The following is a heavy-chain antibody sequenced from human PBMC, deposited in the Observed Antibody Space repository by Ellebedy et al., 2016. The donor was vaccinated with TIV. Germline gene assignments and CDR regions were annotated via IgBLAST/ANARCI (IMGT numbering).Heavy chain of an antibody. CDR1: GGSISGSSYY. Sequence: SETLSLTCTVSGGSISGSSYYWGWIRQPPGKGLEWIGNIFDTGSTYCNPSLKSRVTISVDTSKNQFSLKLRSVTAADTAVYYCARSLMIFSFDKCYFDLWGRGTPVTVSS. V-gene: IGHV4-39*01. CDR2: IFDTGST. J-gene: IGHJ2*01. D-gene: IGHD3/OR15-3a*01. CDR3: ARSLMIFSFDKCYFDL.